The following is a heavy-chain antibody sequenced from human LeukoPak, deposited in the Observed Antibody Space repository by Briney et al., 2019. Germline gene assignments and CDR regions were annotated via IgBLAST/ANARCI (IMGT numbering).Heavy chain of an antibody. J-gene: IGHJ6*03. Sequence: GGSLRLSCAASGFTFSSHAMSWVRQAPGEGLSWVSAICGRVAKTYYADSVRGGFTISRDNSTNTLYLQMNSLRAEDTAIYYCVKDMEYYYDSSDYSPFYSYYMDVWGKGTTVTVSS. CDR1: GFTFSSHA. CDR3: VKDMEYYYDSSDYSPFYSYYMDV. V-gene: IGHV3-23*01. CDR2: ICGRVAKT. D-gene: IGHD3-22*01.